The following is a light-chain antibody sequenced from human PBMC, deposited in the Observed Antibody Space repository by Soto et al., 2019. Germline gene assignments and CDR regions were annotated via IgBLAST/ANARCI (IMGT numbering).Light chain of an antibody. Sequence: DIQMTQSPTSLSVSAGDRVTLTCRASQGIRNFVAWYQQKPGKAPTLLIYAASTLHSGVPSRFSGSGSGTDFTLTIHIMEPEDVANYPCHKYSRVPAFGPGTKVEIK. CDR2: AAS. CDR3: HKYSRVPA. V-gene: IGKV1-27*01. CDR1: QGIRNF. J-gene: IGKJ3*01.